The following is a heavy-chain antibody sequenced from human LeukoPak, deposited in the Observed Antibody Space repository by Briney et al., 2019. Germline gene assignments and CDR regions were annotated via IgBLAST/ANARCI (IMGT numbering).Heavy chain of an antibody. J-gene: IGHJ4*01. Sequence: GGSLRLSCAASGFTFSAFAMTWVRQAPGKGLEWVSTITDDGYNTYSADSVKGRITFSRGNSKNTLYLQMNSLRAEDTAVYYCAKSTGRFYGEFDYWGQGTLVTVSS. CDR1: GFTFSAFA. V-gene: IGHV3-23*01. CDR3: AKSTGRFYGEFDY. CDR2: ITDDGYNT. D-gene: IGHD4-17*01.